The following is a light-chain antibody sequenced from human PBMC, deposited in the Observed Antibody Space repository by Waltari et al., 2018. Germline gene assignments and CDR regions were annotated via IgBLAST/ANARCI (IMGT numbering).Light chain of an antibody. V-gene: IGKV1-39*01. CDR1: QSISRY. J-gene: IGKJ1*01. Sequence: DIKMTKSTSSLSASVEERVTITCRTSQSISRYLNWYQQKPGKAPKLLIYAAYSLQSGVPSRFSGSGSGTDFTLTISSLQPEDFATDYCQQSYSTPTFGQVTKVEIK. CDR3: QQSYSTPT. CDR2: AAY.